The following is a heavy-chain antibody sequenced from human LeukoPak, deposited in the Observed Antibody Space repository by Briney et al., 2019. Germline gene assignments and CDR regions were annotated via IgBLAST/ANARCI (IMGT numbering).Heavy chain of an antibody. Sequence: QPGGSLRLSCAASGFTVSANYVTWVRQAPGKGLEWVSVIFSGGGTYYADSVKGRFTISRDSSKNTLYLQMNSLRAEDTAVYSCARGRGGIYSFDYWGQGTLVTVSS. CDR1: GFTVSANY. J-gene: IGHJ4*02. D-gene: IGHD1-26*01. CDR2: IFSGGGT. CDR3: ARGRGGIYSFDY. V-gene: IGHV3-66*01.